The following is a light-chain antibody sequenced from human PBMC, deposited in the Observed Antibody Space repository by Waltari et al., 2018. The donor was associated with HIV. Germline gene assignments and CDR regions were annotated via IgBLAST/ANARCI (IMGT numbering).Light chain of an antibody. V-gene: IGLV7-46*01. J-gene: IGLJ2*01. CDR3: LLSSGGTWL. CDR1: IGKRTSGHH. CDR2: DTT. Sequence: VVPQDPSLPVSPGETVPLTCCSNIGKRTSGHHPYWLQQKPGQAPQTLIYDTTNKHSWTPARFSGSLLGGKAALTLSGAQPEDETDYYCLLSSGGTWLFGGGTKLTVL.